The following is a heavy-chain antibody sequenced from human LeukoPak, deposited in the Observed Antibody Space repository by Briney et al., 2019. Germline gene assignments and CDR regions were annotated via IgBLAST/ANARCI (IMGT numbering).Heavy chain of an antibody. CDR2: IWYDGSNK. CDR3: ARDVELLGTAAAGVFDY. CDR1: GFTFSSYG. Sequence: PGRSLRLSCAASGFTFSSYGMHWVRQAPGKGLEWVAVIWYDGSNKYYADSVKGRFTISRDNSKNTLYLQMNSLRAEDTAVYYCARDVELLGTAAAGVFDYWGQGTLVTVSS. D-gene: IGHD6-13*01. J-gene: IGHJ4*02. V-gene: IGHV3-33*01.